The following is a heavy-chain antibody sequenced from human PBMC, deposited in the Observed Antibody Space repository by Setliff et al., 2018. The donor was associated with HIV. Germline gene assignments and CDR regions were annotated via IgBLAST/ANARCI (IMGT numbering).Heavy chain of an antibody. CDR3: ARLGMTTVGIGDVFDI. D-gene: IGHD4-17*01. CDR2: ISTSGST. CDR1: GGSISSGGYY. V-gene: IGHV4-61*02. J-gene: IGHJ3*02. Sequence: PSETLSLTCTVSGGSISSGGYYWSWIRQPAGKGLEWIGRISTSGSTNYNPSLKSRVTIPVDTSKNQFSLRVRSVTAADTAVYYCARLGMTTVGIGDVFDIWGQGAMVTVSS.